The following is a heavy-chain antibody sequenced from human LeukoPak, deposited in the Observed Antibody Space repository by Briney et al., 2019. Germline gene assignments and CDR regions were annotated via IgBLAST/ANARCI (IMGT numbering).Heavy chain of an antibody. Sequence: ASVKVSCKASGYTFTGYSMHWVRQAPGQGLEWMGWISTNNGNTNYVQNLQGRVTMTTDTSTSTAYMELRSLRSDDTAVYYCARGVTTSFDHWGQGTLVTVSS. CDR3: ARGVTTSFDH. J-gene: IGHJ4*02. CDR1: GYTFTGYS. CDR2: ISTNNGNT. V-gene: IGHV1-18*04. D-gene: IGHD4-17*01.